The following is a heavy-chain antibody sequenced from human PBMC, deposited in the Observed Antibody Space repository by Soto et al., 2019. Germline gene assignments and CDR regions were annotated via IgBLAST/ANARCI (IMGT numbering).Heavy chain of an antibody. Sequence: KTSETLSLTCGVYGGSFRNYYWIWVRQPPGKGLEWIGEVNHSGEATYNPSLQSRVTISLDTTNNHFSLKMTSVTAADTAIYFCARAGCFPRSWFDSWGQGTQVTVSS. D-gene: IGHD3-16*01. J-gene: IGHJ5*01. CDR3: ARAGCFPRSWFDS. CDR2: VNHSGEA. V-gene: IGHV4-34*01. CDR1: GGSFRNYY.